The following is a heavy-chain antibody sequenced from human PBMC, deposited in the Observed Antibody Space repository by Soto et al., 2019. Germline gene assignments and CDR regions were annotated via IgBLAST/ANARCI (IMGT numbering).Heavy chain of an antibody. D-gene: IGHD1-26*01. V-gene: IGHV3-53*01. CDR3: ATWHLQEHAYDI. J-gene: IGHJ3*02. Sequence: DVQLVASGGGLIQSGESLRLSCEAFGFTVSGKKYVAWVRQAPGKGLEWVSALYDLDGTYYADSVKGRFTTSSDSSRTTVYLQMNSLRPDDTAVYSCATWHLQEHAYDIWGQGTMVTVSS. CDR2: LYDLDGT. CDR1: GFTVSGKKY.